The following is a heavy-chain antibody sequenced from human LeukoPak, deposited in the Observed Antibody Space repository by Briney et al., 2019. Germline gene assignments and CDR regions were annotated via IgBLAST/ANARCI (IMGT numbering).Heavy chain of an antibody. J-gene: IGHJ4*02. V-gene: IGHV4-31*03. Sequence: SETLSLTCSVSGGSINSGGYYWSWIRQHPGKGLEWIGYIYYSGSPYYNPSLKSRVTISVDTSKNQFSLTLSSVTAADTAVYYCARERSITIFGVGYFDYWGQGTLVTVSS. CDR2: IYYSGSP. CDR1: GGSINSGGYY. CDR3: ARERSITIFGVGYFDY. D-gene: IGHD3-3*01.